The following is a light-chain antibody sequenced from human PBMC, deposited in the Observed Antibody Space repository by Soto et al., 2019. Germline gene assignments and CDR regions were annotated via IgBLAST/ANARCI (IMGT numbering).Light chain of an antibody. CDR1: PGSSSW. Sequence: DIQMTQSPSSVSASVGDRFTITCRASPGSSSWLAWYQQKPEKAAKLVIYDASSFQSGVPSSFSGSGSGTDFTLTIRSLQPEDCATYYCQQANRFPLTFGGGTNVEI. CDR2: DAS. V-gene: IGKV1-12*01. CDR3: QQANRFPLT. J-gene: IGKJ4*02.